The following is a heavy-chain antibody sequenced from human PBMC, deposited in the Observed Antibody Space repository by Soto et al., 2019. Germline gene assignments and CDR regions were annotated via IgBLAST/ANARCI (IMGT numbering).Heavy chain of an antibody. J-gene: IGHJ4*02. CDR1: GYSISSGYY. D-gene: IGHD6-6*01. Sequence: KSSETLSLTCGVSGYSISSGYYWGWIRQPPGKGLEWIGSVYHSGSTYYNPSLESRVTISVDTSKNQFSLKLSSVTAADTAVYYCARAHISSEGYYFDYWGQGTLVTVSS. V-gene: IGHV4-38-2*01. CDR3: ARAHISSEGYYFDY. CDR2: VYHSGST.